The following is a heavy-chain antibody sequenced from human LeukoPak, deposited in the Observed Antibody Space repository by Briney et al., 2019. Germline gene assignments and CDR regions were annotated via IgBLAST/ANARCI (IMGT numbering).Heavy chain of an antibody. Sequence: LILSXAASGFTFSSYAMHWVRQAPGKGLEWVAVISYDGSNKYYADSVKGRFTISRDNSKNTLYLQMNRQRAEDTAVYYCARPGYYDILTGPLNGAFDIWGQGTMVTXSS. D-gene: IGHD3-9*01. V-gene: IGHV3-30-3*01. J-gene: IGHJ3*02. CDR3: ARPGYYDILTGPLNGAFDI. CDR2: ISYDGSNK. CDR1: GFTFSSYA.